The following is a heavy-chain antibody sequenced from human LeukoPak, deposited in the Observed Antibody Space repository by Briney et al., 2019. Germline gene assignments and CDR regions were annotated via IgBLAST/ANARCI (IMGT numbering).Heavy chain of an antibody. J-gene: IGHJ6*03. CDR3: ASTYCSSTSCYVTGYYYYYYMDV. D-gene: IGHD2-2*01. V-gene: IGHV3-21*01. Sequence: KSGGSLRLSCAASGFTFSSYSMNWVRQAPGKGLEWVSSISSSSSYIYYADSVKGRFTISRGNAKNSLYLQMNSLRAEDTAVYYCASTYCSSTSCYVTGYYYYYYMDVWGKGTTVTVSS. CDR1: GFTFSSYS. CDR2: ISSSSSYI.